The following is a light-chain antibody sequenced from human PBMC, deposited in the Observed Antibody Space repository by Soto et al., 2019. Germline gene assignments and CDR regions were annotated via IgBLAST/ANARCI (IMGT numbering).Light chain of an antibody. Sequence: DIQMTQSPSTLSASVGDRVTIPCRASQSISSWLAWYQQKPGKAPKLLLYKASSLESGVPSRFSASGSGTEYTLTISSLQPDDFATYYCQQYNSYSELTFGGGTKVEIK. CDR1: QSISSW. CDR3: QQYNSYSELT. J-gene: IGKJ4*01. CDR2: KAS. V-gene: IGKV1-5*03.